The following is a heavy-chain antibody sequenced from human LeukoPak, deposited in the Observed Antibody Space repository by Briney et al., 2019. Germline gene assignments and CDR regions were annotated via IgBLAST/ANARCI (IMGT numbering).Heavy chain of an antibody. CDR2: IIPILGIA. D-gene: IGHD5-18*01. J-gene: IGHJ4*02. Sequence: SVKVTCKASGGTFSSYTISWVRQAPGQGLEWMGRIIPILGIANYAQKFQGRVTITADKSTSTAYMELSSLRSEDTAVYYCARVGYSYGGDYWGQGTLVTVSS. V-gene: IGHV1-69*02. CDR3: ARVGYSYGGDY. CDR1: GGTFSSYT.